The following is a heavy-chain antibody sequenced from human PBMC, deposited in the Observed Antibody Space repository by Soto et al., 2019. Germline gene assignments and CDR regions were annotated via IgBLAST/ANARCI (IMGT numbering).Heavy chain of an antibody. J-gene: IGHJ4*02. CDR2: IKTDGTST. CDR3: ARDQDTYGQAVFDS. Sequence: GSLRLSCAASGFTLSSRWMHWVRQAPGEGLVWVSRIKTDGTSTSYADSVKGRFTISRDNANNTLYLQMNSLRAEDTGMYYCARDQDTYGQAVFDSWGQGTLVTVSS. V-gene: IGHV3-74*01. D-gene: IGHD2-15*01. CDR1: GFTLSSRW.